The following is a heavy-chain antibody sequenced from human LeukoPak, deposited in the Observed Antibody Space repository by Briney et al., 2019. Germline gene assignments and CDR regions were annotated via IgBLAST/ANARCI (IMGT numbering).Heavy chain of an antibody. D-gene: IGHD6-13*01. CDR1: GGTFSSYG. CDR3: ATAARGGTGYSSSWYSSASLDY. J-gene: IGHJ4*02. CDR2: IIPSLGLA. Sequence: SVKVSCKASGGTFSSYGISWVRQAPGQGLEWMGRIIPSLGLANYAQKFQGRATITADKSTSTAYMELSSLRSEDTAVYYCATAARGGTGYSSSWYSSASLDYWGRGTLVTVSS. V-gene: IGHV1-69*04.